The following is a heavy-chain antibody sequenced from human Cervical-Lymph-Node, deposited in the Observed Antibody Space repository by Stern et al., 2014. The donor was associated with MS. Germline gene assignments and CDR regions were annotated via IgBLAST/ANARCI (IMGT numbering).Heavy chain of an antibody. D-gene: IGHD5-24*01. CDR1: GYPFTSEA. V-gene: IGHV7-4-1*02. J-gene: IGHJ4*02. Sequence: QMQLVQSGSELRKPGASVKVSCKASGYPFTSEAMNWVRQAPGQDFEWMGWINTDTGNTTYAQGFAGRFVFSLDASVSTAYLQIRDLKAEDTAVYYCTRGPMASFDFWGQGTLVTVSS. CDR3: TRGPMASFDF. CDR2: INTDTGNT.